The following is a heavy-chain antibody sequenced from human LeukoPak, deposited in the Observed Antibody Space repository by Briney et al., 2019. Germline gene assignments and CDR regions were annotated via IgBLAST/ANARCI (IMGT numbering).Heavy chain of an antibody. D-gene: IGHD6-19*01. CDR3: AKEREWLVYFIDY. CDR2: IDSTGAYT. V-gene: IGHV3-23*01. CDR1: GFIFSNYA. J-gene: IGHJ4*02. Sequence: GGSLRLSCAASGFIFSNYAMSWVRQAPGKGLEWVSAIDSTGAYTWYADSVKGRFTISKDNSKNTLYLQMNSLRAEDTAVYCCAKEREWLVYFIDYWGQGTLVTVSS.